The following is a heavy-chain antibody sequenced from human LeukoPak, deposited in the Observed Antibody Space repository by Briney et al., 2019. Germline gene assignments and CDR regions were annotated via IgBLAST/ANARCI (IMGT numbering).Heavy chain of an antibody. D-gene: IGHD1-14*01. CDR2: IIPIFGTA. V-gene: IGHV1-69*05. CDR3: ARDISNNNPFNWFDP. J-gene: IGHJ5*02. CDR1: GGTFSSYA. Sequence: VASVKVSCKASGGTFSSYAISWVRQAPGQGLEWMGRIIPIFGTANYAQKLQGRVTMTTDTSTSAAYMELRSLRSDDTAVYYCARDISNNNPFNWFDPWGQGTLVTVSS.